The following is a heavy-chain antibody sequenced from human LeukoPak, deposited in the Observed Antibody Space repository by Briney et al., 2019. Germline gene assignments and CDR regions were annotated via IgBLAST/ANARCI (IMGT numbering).Heavy chain of an antibody. CDR2: IIPIFGTA. V-gene: IGHV1-69*05. CDR1: GYTFTSYG. Sequence: GASVKVSCKASGYTFTSYGITWVRQAPGQGLEWMGGIIPIFGTANYAQKFQGKVTITTDESTSTAYMELSSLRSEDTAVYYCARLKDYYYYMDVWGKGTTVTVSS. J-gene: IGHJ6*03. CDR3: ARLKDYYYYMDV.